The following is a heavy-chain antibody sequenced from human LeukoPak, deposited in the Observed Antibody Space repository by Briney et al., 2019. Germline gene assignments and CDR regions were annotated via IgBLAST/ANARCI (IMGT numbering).Heavy chain of an antibody. J-gene: IGHJ6*02. CDR1: GFTFSNYG. V-gene: IGHV3-33*01. CDR3: AREYYYYGMDV. CDR2: FWSDGSKQ. Sequence: GGSLRLSCAASGFTFSNYGMHWVRQAPGKGLEWVAAFWSDGSKQSYEDSVKGRFTISRDISKSTLYLQMNSLRAEDTAVYYCAREYYYYGMDVWGQGTTVTVSS.